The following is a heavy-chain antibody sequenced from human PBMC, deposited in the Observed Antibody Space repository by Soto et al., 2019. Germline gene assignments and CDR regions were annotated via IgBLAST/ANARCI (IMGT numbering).Heavy chain of an antibody. V-gene: IGHV1-8*01. Sequence: QVQLVQSGAEVKKPGASVKVSCKASGYTFTSYDINWVRQATGQGLEWMGWMNPNSGNTGYAQKFQGRVTLTMNTSISTAYVELSRLSFEDTAVYYCSRWGVGPRFYYYGMDVWGQGTTVTVSS. CDR2: MNPNSGNT. J-gene: IGHJ6*02. CDR1: GYTFTSYD. CDR3: SRWGVGPRFYYYGMDV. D-gene: IGHD3-16*01.